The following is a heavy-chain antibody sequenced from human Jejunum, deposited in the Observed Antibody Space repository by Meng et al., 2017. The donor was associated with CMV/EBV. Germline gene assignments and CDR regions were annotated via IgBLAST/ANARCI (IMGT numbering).Heavy chain of an antibody. CDR1: GYTFFDYG. V-gene: IGHV7-4-1*02. Sequence: QVQLVQSGSELKEPGASVKVSCKTSGYTFFDYGINWVRQAPGQRPEWMGWINVYSGNTTYAQDFTGRFVFSLDTSVSTAYLQINSLRAEDTAVYYCTRGAGEHTAKFDYWGQGTLVTVSS. CDR2: INVYSGNT. J-gene: IGHJ4*02. CDR3: TRGAGEHTAKFDY. D-gene: IGHD5-18*01.